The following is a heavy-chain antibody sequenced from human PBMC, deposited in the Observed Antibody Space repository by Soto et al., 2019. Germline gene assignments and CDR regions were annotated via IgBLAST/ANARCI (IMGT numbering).Heavy chain of an antibody. CDR1: GYSFTSYW. CDR3: AGLVKVSADTWQYYFDY. CDR2: IHPADSNT. Sequence: GESLKISCKGSGYSFTSYWVGWARQIPGNGLEWMGIIHPADSNTRYSPTFQGQVTISVDKSISTAYVQWSSLKASDTAMYYCAGLVKVSADTWQYYFDYWGQGTLVSVSS. V-gene: IGHV5-51*01. D-gene: IGHD1-26*01. J-gene: IGHJ4*02.